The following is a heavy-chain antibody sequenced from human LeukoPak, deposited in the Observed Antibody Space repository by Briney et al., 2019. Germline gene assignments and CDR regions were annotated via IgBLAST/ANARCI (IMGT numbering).Heavy chain of an antibody. J-gene: IGHJ5*02. Sequence: GASVKVSCEASGGTFSSYAISWVRQAPGQGLEWMGGIIPIFGTANYAQKFQGRVTITADESTSTAYMELSSLRSEDTAVYYCARSSFTRGVYNWFDPWGQGTLVTVSS. CDR1: GGTFSSYA. CDR3: ARSSFTRGVYNWFDP. D-gene: IGHD3-10*01. CDR2: IIPIFGTA. V-gene: IGHV1-69*13.